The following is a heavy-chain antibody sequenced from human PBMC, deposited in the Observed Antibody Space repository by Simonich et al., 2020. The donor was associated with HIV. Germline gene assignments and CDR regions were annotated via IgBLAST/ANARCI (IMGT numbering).Heavy chain of an antibody. CDR1: GGSFCDYY. CDR3: ARGSWSGWSYYYYYMDV. V-gene: IGHV4-34*01. D-gene: IGHD3-3*01. Sequence: QVQLQQWGAGLLRPSGTLSLTCAVYGGSFCDYYWILSRQPPGKGLEGIGEIQHGGNTNYNPSLKSRVTISLDTSKNQFSLKLTSVTAADTALYYCARGSWSGWSYYYYYMDVWGKGTTVTVSS. J-gene: IGHJ6*03. CDR2: IQHGGNT.